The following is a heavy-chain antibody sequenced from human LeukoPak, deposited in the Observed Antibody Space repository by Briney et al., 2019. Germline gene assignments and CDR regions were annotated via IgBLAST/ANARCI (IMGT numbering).Heavy chain of an antibody. D-gene: IGHD4-17*01. CDR1: GFSLSTSGMR. J-gene: IGHJ3*02. Sequence: ESGPTLSNPTPTLTLTCTFSGFSLSTSGMRVSWICQPSGKALEWFARLDWGDDEFYSTSLKTRLTISKDTSKNQVVLTMTNMDPVDTATYYCARMGDDYGDAFDIWGQGTMVTVSS. CDR2: LDWGDDE. V-gene: IGHV2-70*04. CDR3: ARMGDDYGDAFDI.